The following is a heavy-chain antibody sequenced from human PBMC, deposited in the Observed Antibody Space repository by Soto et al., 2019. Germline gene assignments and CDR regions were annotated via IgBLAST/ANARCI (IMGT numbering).Heavy chain of an antibody. D-gene: IGHD6-13*01. V-gene: IGHV3-23*01. CDR1: GFTFSSYA. J-gene: IGHJ4*02. CDR2: ISGSGGST. CDR3: TKGSIPAVGRVFFES. Sequence: EVQLLESGGGLVQPGGSLRLSCAASGFTFSSYAMSWVRQAPGKGLEWVSAISGSGGSTYYADSVKGRFTISRDNSKNSVDLQMNSLRVEDTAVYFCTKGSIPAVGRVFFESWGQGTLVTVSS.